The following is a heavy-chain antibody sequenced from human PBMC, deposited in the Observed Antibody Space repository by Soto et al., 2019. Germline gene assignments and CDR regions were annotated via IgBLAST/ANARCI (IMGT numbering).Heavy chain of an antibody. J-gene: IGHJ4*02. CDR3: ARGKLYFEN. CDR2: ISPHYNNT. CDR1: GYRFSTYA. V-gene: IGHV1-18*01. Sequence: QVQLVQSETEVKKPGASVKVSCMASGYRFSTYAVTWVRQAPGQGLEWMGWISPHYNNTKYVQKFQGRVPMTAATSTSTTYTEVGSLKSDDAALYYCARGKLYFENWGQGALVTVAS.